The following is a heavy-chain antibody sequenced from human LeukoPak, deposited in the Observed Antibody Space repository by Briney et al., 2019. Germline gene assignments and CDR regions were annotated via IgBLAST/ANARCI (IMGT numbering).Heavy chain of an antibody. CDR3: ARGRGRQVGSRWHPDTHHDY. J-gene: IGHJ4*02. CDR1: GFSISNGFF. CDR2: IHYPEST. V-gene: IGHV4-38-2*01. D-gene: IGHD3-10*01. Sequence: SETLSLTCAVSGFSISNGFFWGWIRRPPGKGLEWIGTIHYPESTYYNPSLNSRLTISLDASKNHFPLKLSSVTAADTAQYYCARGRGRQVGSRWHPDTHHDYWGQGILVTVSS.